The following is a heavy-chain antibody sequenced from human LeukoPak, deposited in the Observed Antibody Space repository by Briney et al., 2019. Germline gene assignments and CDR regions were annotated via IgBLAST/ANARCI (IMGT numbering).Heavy chain of an antibody. D-gene: IGHD3-9*01. Sequence: SETLSLTCAVYGGSFSGYYWSWICQPLGKGLEWIGEINHSGSTNYNPSLKSRVTISVDTSKNQFSLKLSSVTAADTAVYYCARWSMDYDILTGLREDAFDIWGQGTMVTVSS. CDR1: GGSFSGYY. CDR2: INHSGST. V-gene: IGHV4-34*01. CDR3: ARWSMDYDILTGLREDAFDI. J-gene: IGHJ3*02.